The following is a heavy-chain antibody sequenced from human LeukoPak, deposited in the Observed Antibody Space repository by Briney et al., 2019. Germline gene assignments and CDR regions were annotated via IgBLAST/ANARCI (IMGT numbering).Heavy chain of an antibody. J-gene: IGHJ4*02. D-gene: IGHD5-12*01. V-gene: IGHV3-11*01. CDR3: ASDIVATSGDF. CDR1: GFSFNDYY. Sequence: GGSLRLSCAASGFSFNDYYMSWIRQAPGKGLEWVAYITSSGDDIYYADSVKGRFTISRDSAKNALFLRMNSLRVEDTATYYCASDIVATSGDFWGQGTLVSVSS. CDR2: ITSSGDDI.